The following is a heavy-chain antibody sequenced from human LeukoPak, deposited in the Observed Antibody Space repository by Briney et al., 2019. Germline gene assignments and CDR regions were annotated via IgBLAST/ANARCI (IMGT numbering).Heavy chain of an antibody. Sequence: GRSLRLSCAASGFTFSSYGMHWVRQAPGKGLEWVAVIWYDGSNKYYADSVKGRFTISRDNAKNSLYLQMNSLRAEDTAVYYCARGRSVAVLGDYFDYWGQGTLVTVSS. J-gene: IGHJ4*02. D-gene: IGHD6-19*01. CDR1: GFTFSSYG. CDR3: ARGRSVAVLGDYFDY. CDR2: IWYDGSNK. V-gene: IGHV3-33*01.